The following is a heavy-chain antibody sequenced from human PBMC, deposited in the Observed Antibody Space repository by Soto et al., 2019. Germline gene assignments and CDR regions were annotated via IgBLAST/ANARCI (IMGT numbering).Heavy chain of an antibody. CDR1: GFTFSSYA. J-gene: IGHJ4*02. D-gene: IGHD6-13*01. CDR2: ISKDGSDK. CDR3: AKGIAGGGNKVSVFDY. Sequence: QVQLVESGGGVVQPGRSLRLSCAASGFTFSSYAMHWARQAPGKGLEWVAVISKDGSDKYYGDSVKGRFTISRDNSKKFLYLQMNSLRLDDTAVYYCAKGIAGGGNKVSVFDYWGQGTLVTVSS. V-gene: IGHV3-30*18.